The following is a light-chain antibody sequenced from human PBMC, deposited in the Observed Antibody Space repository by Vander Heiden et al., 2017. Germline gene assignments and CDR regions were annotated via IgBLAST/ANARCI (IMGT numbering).Light chain of an antibody. CDR3: QQYEKWPRT. Sequence: EIVMTQSLATLSVSPGERATLSCRASQDIRTMLAWYQQKPGQTPRLLIYVASTRATGTPARFSGSGSGTEFTLTISSLQSEDFAVYYCQQYEKWPRTFGQGTRLEIK. V-gene: IGKV3D-15*01. CDR1: QDIRTM. J-gene: IGKJ5*01. CDR2: VAS.